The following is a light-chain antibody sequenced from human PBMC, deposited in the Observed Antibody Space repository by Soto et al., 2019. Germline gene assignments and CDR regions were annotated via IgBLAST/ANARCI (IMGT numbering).Light chain of an antibody. Sequence: DIVVTQSPDSLAVSLGERATINCKSSQSVFYGSNNKNCLAWYQQKSGQPPKLLIYWASTRESGVPDRFSGSXXXTXXXLTIXXXXXXXXXXYXXXXYYSIPHTFGQGTKLEIK. CDR2: WAS. CDR1: QSVFYGSNNKNC. J-gene: IGKJ2*01. V-gene: IGKV4-1*01. CDR3: XXYYSIPHT.